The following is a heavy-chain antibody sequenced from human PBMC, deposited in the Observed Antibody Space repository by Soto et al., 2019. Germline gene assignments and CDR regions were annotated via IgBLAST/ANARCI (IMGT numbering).Heavy chain of an antibody. V-gene: IGHV3-30*18. CDR3: AKEGMPLGGTGLDY. Sequence: QVQLVESGGGVVQPGRSLRLSCAASGFTFSSYGMHWVRQAPGKGLEWVAVISYDGGIQYYADSAKGRFTISRDNYKNTLFLQMNSLRGEDTAVHYCAKEGMPLGGTGLDYWGQGTLVTVSS. D-gene: IGHD3-16*01. J-gene: IGHJ4*02. CDR2: ISYDGGIQ. CDR1: GFTFSSYG.